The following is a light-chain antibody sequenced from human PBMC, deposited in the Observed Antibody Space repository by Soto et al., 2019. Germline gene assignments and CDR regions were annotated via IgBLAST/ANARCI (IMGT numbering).Light chain of an antibody. CDR2: EVS. CDR3: SSYAGSNXLV. V-gene: IGLV2-8*01. CDR1: SSDVGGYNY. Sequence: QCVLTQPPSASGSPGQSVTISCTGTSSDVGGYNYVSWYQQHPGKAPKLMIYEVSKRPSGVPDRFSGSKSGNTASLTVSGLQAEDEADYYCSSYAGSNXLVFGTGTKVTVL. J-gene: IGLJ1*01.